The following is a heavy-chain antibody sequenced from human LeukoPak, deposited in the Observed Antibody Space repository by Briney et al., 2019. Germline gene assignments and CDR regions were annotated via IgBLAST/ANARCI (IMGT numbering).Heavy chain of an antibody. CDR3: ARIRCSGGSCPYYYYYYYMDV. V-gene: IGHV4-39*07. Sequence: PSETLSLTCTVSGGSIGSSSYYWAWIRQPPGKGLEWIGSIHYSGSTYYNPSLQSRVTISIDTSKNQFSLKLRFVTAADTAVYYCARIRCSGGSCPYYYYYYYMDVWGKGTTVTVSS. J-gene: IGHJ6*03. CDR2: IHYSGST. CDR1: GGSIGSSSYY. D-gene: IGHD2-15*01.